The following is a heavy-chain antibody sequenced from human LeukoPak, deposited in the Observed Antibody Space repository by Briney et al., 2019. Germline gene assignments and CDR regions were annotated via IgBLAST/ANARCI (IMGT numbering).Heavy chain of an antibody. CDR3: ASLDGSGSYSTYNWFDP. J-gene: IGHJ5*02. Sequence: ASVKVSCKASGYTFTSYDINWVRQATGQGLEWMGWMNPNSGNTGYAQKFQGRVTMTRNTSISTAYMELSSLRSEDTAVYYCASLDGSGSYSTYNWFDPWGQGTLVTVSS. CDR2: MNPNSGNT. CDR1: GYTFTSYD. V-gene: IGHV1-8*01. D-gene: IGHD3-10*01.